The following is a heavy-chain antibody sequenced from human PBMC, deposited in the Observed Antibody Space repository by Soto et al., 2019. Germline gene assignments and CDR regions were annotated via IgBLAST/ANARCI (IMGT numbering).Heavy chain of an antibody. J-gene: IGHJ6*02. D-gene: IGHD3-10*01. Sequence: XGPTLEKTTQTLTLTCTFSGFSFTTTGMCVSWIRQPPGKALEWLALIEWNDDKYYSASLKTRLTISKDTFENQVVLTMTNLDPVDTATYYCARSIRGPRRYYGMDVWGQGTTVTVSS. V-gene: IGHV2-70*13. CDR1: GFSFTTTGMC. CDR3: ARSIRGPRRYYGMDV. CDR2: IEWNDDK.